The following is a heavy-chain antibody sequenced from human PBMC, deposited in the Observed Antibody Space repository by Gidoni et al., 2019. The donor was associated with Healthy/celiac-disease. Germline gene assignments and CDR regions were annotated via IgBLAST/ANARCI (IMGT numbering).Heavy chain of an antibody. CDR3: ARDRWRFISDAFDI. D-gene: IGHD3-3*01. J-gene: IGHJ3*02. CDR2: IKQDGSEK. V-gene: IGHV3-7*01. Sequence: EVQLVESGGGLVRHGGSLRLACAASGFNFSSYWMSWVRQAPGKGLEWVANIKQDGSEKYYVDSVKGRFTISRDNAKNSLYLQMNSLRAEDTAVYYCARDRWRFISDAFDIWGQGTMVTVSS. CDR1: GFNFSSYW.